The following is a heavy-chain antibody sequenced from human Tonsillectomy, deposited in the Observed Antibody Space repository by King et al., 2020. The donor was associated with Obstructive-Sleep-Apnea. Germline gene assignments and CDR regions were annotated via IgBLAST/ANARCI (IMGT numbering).Heavy chain of an antibody. J-gene: IGHJ4*02. Sequence: VQLVESGGGLVQPGGSLRLSCAASGFTFSSYAMSWVRQAPGKGLEWVSAISGSGGSTYYADSVKGRFTISRDNSKNTLYLQMNSLRAEDTAVYYCAKDGLHRYCSSTSCPVFGYWGQGTLVTVSS. CDR1: GFTFSSYA. CDR2: ISGSGGST. V-gene: IGHV3-23*04. D-gene: IGHD2-2*01. CDR3: AKDGLHRYCSSTSCPVFGY.